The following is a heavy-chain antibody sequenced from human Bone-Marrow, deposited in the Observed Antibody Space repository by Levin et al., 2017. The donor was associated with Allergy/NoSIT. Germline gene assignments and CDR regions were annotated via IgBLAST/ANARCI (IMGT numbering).Heavy chain of an antibody. Sequence: GGSLRLSCAASGFTFDDYAMHWVRQAPGKGLEWVSGISWNSGSIGYADSVKGRFTISRDNAKNSLYLQMNSLRAEDTALYYCAKWGHIVVVPAASPRPEDRPGVAFDIWGQGTMVTVSS. V-gene: IGHV3-9*01. CDR3: AKWGHIVVVPAASPRPEDRPGVAFDI. CDR1: GFTFDDYA. J-gene: IGHJ3*02. CDR2: ISWNSGSI. D-gene: IGHD2-2*01.